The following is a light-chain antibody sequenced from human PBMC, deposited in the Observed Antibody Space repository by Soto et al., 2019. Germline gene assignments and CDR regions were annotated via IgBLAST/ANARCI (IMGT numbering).Light chain of an antibody. CDR2: EVN. Sequence: QSVLTRPASVSGSPRQSITISCTGASSDVGSYTYVSWYQQHPGKAPKLMIYEVNNRPSGVSNRFSGSKSGNTASLTISGLQAEDEADYYCSSYTSSSTLYVFGTGTKVTVL. J-gene: IGLJ1*01. V-gene: IGLV2-14*01. CDR1: SSDVGSYTY. CDR3: SSYTSSSTLYV.